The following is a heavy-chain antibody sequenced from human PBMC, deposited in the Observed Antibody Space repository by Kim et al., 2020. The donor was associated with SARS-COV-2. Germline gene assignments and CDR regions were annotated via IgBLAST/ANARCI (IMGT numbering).Heavy chain of an antibody. J-gene: IGHJ4*02. CDR2: ISWNSGSI. D-gene: IGHD3-22*01. Sequence: GGSLRLSCAASGFTFDDYAMHWVRQAPGKGLEWVSGISWNSGSIGYADSVKGRFTISRDNAKNSLYLQMNSLRAEDTALYYCAKGRGGYYYDSSGYSFDYWGQGTLVTVSS. CDR3: AKGRGGYYYDSSGYSFDY. V-gene: IGHV3-9*01. CDR1: GFTFDDYA.